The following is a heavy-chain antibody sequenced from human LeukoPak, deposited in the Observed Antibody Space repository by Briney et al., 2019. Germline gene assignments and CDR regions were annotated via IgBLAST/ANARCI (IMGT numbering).Heavy chain of an antibody. CDR2: ISYDGSNK. CDR1: GFTFSSYG. Sequence: PGGSLRLSCAASGFTFSSYGMHWVRQAPGKGLEWAAVISYDGSNKYYADSVKGRFTISRDNSKNTLYLQMNSLRAEDTAVYYCAKDNDYGDGNFDYWGQGTLVTVSS. V-gene: IGHV3-30*18. D-gene: IGHD4-17*01. J-gene: IGHJ4*02. CDR3: AKDNDYGDGNFDY.